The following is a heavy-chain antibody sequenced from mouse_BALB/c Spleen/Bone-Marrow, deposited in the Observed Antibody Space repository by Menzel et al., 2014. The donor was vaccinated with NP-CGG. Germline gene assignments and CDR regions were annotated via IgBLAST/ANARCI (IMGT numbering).Heavy chain of an antibody. CDR3: ARDCGNYVRFAY. Sequence: DVQLQESGGGLVQPGGSLRLSCATSGFTFTDYYMSWVRQPPGKALEWLGFIRNKANGYTTEYSASVVRGRFTISRDNSQSILYLQMNTLRAEDSATYHCARDCGNYVRFAYWGQGTLVTVSA. CDR1: GFTFTDYY. CDR2: IRNKANGYTT. D-gene: IGHD2-1*01. J-gene: IGHJ3*01. V-gene: IGHV7-3*02.